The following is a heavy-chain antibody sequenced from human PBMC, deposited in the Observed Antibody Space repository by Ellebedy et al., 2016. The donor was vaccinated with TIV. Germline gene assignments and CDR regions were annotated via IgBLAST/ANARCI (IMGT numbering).Heavy chain of an antibody. J-gene: IGHJ5*02. Sequence: PGGSLRLSCKGSGYSFTSYWISWVRQMPGKGLEWMGRIDPSDSYTNYSPSFQGHVTISADKSISTAYLQWSSLKASDTAMYYCARHNNGGDDYGDFWFDPWGQGTLVTVSS. D-gene: IGHD4-17*01. CDR1: GYSFTSYW. V-gene: IGHV5-10-1*01. CDR2: IDPSDSYT. CDR3: ARHNNGGDDYGDFWFDP.